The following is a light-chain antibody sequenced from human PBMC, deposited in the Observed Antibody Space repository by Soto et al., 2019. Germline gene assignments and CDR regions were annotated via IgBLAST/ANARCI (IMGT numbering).Light chain of an antibody. CDR2: DAF. Sequence: ESVLTQSPATLSLSPGERATLSCRASPSVSNSLAWYQHKPGQAPRLLIYDAFNRATGVPTRFSGSGSGTDFTLTISSLEPEGFAVYYCQQRSNWPLTFGGGTKVDSK. CDR1: PSVSNS. J-gene: IGKJ4*01. V-gene: IGKV3-11*01. CDR3: QQRSNWPLT.